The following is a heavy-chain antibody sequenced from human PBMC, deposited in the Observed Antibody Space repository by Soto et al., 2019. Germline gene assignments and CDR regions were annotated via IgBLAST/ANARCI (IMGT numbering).Heavy chain of an antibody. Sequence: QVQLQESGPGLVKPSGTLSLTCAVSGGSISSSNWWCWVRQPPGKGLEWIGEIYHSGSANYNPSLKSRVTISVDKAKNQFSLKLSSVAAADTAVYYCASTPPNYDSSGYYSFDYWGQGALVTVSS. J-gene: IGHJ4*02. D-gene: IGHD3-22*01. CDR3: ASTPPNYDSSGYYSFDY. CDR2: IYHSGSA. CDR1: GGSISSSNW. V-gene: IGHV4-4*02.